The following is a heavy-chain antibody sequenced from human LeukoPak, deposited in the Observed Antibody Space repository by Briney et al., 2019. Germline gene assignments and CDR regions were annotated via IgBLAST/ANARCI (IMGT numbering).Heavy chain of an antibody. CDR3: AKETAIMAPGHFDY. CDR2: ISGSGGTT. Sequence: GGSLRLSRAASKFTFSSYAMSWVRQAPGKGLEWVSAISGSGGTTYYADSVKGRFTISRDNSKNTLYLQMNSLRADDTAVYYCAKETAIMAPGHFDYWGQGTLVTVSS. D-gene: IGHD3-16*01. V-gene: IGHV3-23*01. CDR1: KFTFSSYA. J-gene: IGHJ4*02.